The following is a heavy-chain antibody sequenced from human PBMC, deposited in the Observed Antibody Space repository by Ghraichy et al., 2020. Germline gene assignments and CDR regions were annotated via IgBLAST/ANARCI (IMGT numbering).Heavy chain of an antibody. CDR1: GGSISSYY. D-gene: IGHD3-10*01. V-gene: IGHV4-4*09. CDR3: ARQLRSPEDWFDP. CDR2: IYTSGST. Sequence: SQTLSLTCTVSGGSISSYYWSWIRQPPGKGLEWIGYIYTSGSTNYNPSLKSRVTISVDTSKNQFSLKLSSVTAADTAVYYCARQLRSPEDWFDPWGQGTLVTVSS. J-gene: IGHJ5*02.